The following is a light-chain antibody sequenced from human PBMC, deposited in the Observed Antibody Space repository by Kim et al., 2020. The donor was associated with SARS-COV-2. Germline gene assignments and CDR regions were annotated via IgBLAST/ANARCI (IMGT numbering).Light chain of an antibody. J-gene: IGLJ3*02. CDR1: TGAVTSCHS. CDR2: DTS. V-gene: IGLV7-46*01. CDR3: LLYFSGIRV. Sequence: PGGPVPLTCGSSTGAVTSCHSPYWLQQKPGQVPTTLIYDTSETHSWTPARFSGSLVGGRAALTLSGAQPEDEAEYSCLLYFSGIRVFGGGTQLTV.